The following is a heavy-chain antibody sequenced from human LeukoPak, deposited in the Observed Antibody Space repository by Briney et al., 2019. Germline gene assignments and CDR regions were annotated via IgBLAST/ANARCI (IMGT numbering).Heavy chain of an antibody. Sequence: GGSLRLSCAASGFTFSSYAMSWVRQAPGKGLEWVSATSGSGGSTYYADSVKGRFTISRDNSKNTLYLQMNSLRAEDTAVYYCAKDGSSWYRMDYYFDYWGQGTLVTVSS. CDR1: GFTFSSYA. V-gene: IGHV3-23*01. CDR3: AKDGSSWYRMDYYFDY. D-gene: IGHD6-13*01. CDR2: TSGSGGST. J-gene: IGHJ4*02.